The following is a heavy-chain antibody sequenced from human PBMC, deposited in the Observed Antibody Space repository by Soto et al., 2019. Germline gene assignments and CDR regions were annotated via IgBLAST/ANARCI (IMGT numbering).Heavy chain of an antibody. V-gene: IGHV1-46*01. CDR3: AREIGRTRNWFDP. J-gene: IGHJ5*02. CDR2: INPSGGST. CDR1: GYTFTSNY. Sequence: ASVKVSCKASGYTFTSNYMQWVRQAPGQGLEWMGIINPSGGSTSYAQKFQGRVTMTRDTSTSTVYMELSSLRSEDTAVYYCAREIGRTRNWFDPWGQGTPVTVS. D-gene: IGHD1-1*01.